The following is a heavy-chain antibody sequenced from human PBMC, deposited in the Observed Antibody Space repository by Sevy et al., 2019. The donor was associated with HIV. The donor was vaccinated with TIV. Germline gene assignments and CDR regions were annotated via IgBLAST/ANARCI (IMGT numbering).Heavy chain of an antibody. V-gene: IGHV1-24*01. CDR2: CDPEDGET. CDR3: ASQTAYSSSWTDAFDI. D-gene: IGHD6-13*01. CDR1: GYTLTELS. Sequence: ASVKVSCKVSGYTLTELSMHWVRQAPGKGLEWMGGCDPEDGETIYAQKFQGRVTMTEDTSTDTAYMELSSLRSEDTAVYYCASQTAYSSSWTDAFDIWGQGTMVTVSS. J-gene: IGHJ3*02.